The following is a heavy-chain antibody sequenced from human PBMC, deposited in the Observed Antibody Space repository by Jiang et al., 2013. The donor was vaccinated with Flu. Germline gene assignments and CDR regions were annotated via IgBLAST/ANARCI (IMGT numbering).Heavy chain of an antibody. CDR1: GFTFSSYA. D-gene: IGHD7-27*01. Sequence: GGSLRLSCAASGFTFSSYAMSWVRQAPGKGLEWVSTISAGGGSTYYADSVKGRFTISRDNSKNTLYLQMNSLRAEDTAVYYCAKFSGWNWGYFDYWGQGTLVTVSS. CDR2: ISAGGGST. CDR3: AKFSGWNWGYFDY. J-gene: IGHJ4*02. V-gene: IGHV3-23*01.